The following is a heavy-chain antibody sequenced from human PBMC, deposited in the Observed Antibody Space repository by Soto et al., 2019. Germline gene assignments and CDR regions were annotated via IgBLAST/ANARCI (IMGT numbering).Heavy chain of an antibody. CDR3: ASLLGGSGYGPGYYYYGMDV. CDR2: FSRSSSTI. V-gene: IGHV3-48*02. CDR1: GFTFPSYR. J-gene: IGHJ6*02. Sequence: EVQLVESGGGLVQPGGSLRLSCAAPGFTFPSYRMNWVRQAPGKGMEWVSYFSRSSSTIYNADSVEGRLTISRDNAKNSLYLQMNSMRDEDAAVYDCASLLGGSGYGPGYYYYGMDVWGQGTRVTGS. D-gene: IGHD5-18*01.